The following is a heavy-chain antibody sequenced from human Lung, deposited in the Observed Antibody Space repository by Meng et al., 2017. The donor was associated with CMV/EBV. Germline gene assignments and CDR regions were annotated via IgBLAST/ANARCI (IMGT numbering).Heavy chain of an antibody. CDR1: GFTFSSYW. J-gene: IGHJ6*02. CDR3: ARRRWGLEV. Sequence: SCAASGFTFSSYWMSWVRQAPGKGLEWVANINQDGSEKYYADSVEGRFTISRDNAKDSLYLQMNALRAEDTAVYYCARRRWGLEVGGQGTTVTVSS. V-gene: IGHV3-7*01. CDR2: INQDGSEK. D-gene: IGHD6-13*01.